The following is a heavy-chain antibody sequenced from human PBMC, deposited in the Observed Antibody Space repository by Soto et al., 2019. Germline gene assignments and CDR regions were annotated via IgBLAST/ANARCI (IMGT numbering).Heavy chain of an antibody. CDR3: AKGLQLAAAFDY. D-gene: IGHD4-4*01. V-gene: IGHV3-23*01. Sequence: EVQLLESGGGLVQPGGSLRLSCAASEFTFSSYAMSWVRQAPGEGLEWVSAISGSGGSTYYADSVKGRFTISRDNSKNTLYLQMNSLRAEDTAVYYCAKGLQLAAAFDYWGQGTLVTVSS. J-gene: IGHJ4*02. CDR1: EFTFSSYA. CDR2: ISGSGGST.